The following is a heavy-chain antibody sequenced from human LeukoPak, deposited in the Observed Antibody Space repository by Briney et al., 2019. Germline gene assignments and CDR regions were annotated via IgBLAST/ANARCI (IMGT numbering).Heavy chain of an antibody. J-gene: IGHJ3*02. CDR2: VSVYNGNT. D-gene: IGHD3/OR15-3a*01. CDR1: AYTFTSYG. V-gene: IGHV1-18*01. CDR3: ARDPDHLIFGNGAFDI. Sequence: ASVKVSCKDSAYTFTSYGISWVRQAPGQGLEWMGWVSVYNGNTNYAQKLQGRVTMTTDTSTSTAYMELRSLRSDDTAVYYCARDPDHLIFGNGAFDIWGQGTMVTVSS.